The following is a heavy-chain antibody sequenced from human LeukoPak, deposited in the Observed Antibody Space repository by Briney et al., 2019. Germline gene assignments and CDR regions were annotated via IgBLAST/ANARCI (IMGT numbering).Heavy chain of an antibody. J-gene: IGHJ5*02. Sequence: GGSLRLSCAASGFGFSDFTMTWVRQAPGKGPEWVSAIGGRGGSTYYADSLGGRFTISRDNSKDMVYLQMNSLKVEDTATYYWGKEGGAWGQGTKVTVSS. CDR3: GKEGGA. CDR2: IGGRGGST. V-gene: IGHV3-23*01. D-gene: IGHD3-16*01. CDR1: GFGFSDFT.